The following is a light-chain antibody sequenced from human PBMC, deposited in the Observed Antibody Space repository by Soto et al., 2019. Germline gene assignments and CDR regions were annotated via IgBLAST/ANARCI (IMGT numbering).Light chain of an antibody. Sequence: DIQMTQSPSTLSASVGDRVTITCRANQSIGNWLAWYQQAPGKGPKLLIFRGSSLGSGVPSRFSGSGSGTEFTLTIISLQPDDFAVYYCQQFSTYPYTFGQGTKLEIK. CDR2: RGS. J-gene: IGKJ2*01. CDR3: QQFSTYPYT. V-gene: IGKV1-5*03. CDR1: QSIGNW.